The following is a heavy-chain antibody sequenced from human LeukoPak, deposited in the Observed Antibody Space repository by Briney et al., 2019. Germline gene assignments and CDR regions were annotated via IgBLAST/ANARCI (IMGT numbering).Heavy chain of an antibody. CDR2: IYSGGST. D-gene: IGHD3-22*01. V-gene: IGHV3-66*01. CDR3: ARDVRGSSGYYYEKGDY. J-gene: IGHJ4*02. CDR1: GFTVSSNY. Sequence: GGSLRLSCAASGFTVSSNYMSWVRQAPGKGLEWVSVIYSGGSTYYADSVKGRFTISRDNSKNTLYLQMNSLRAEDTAVYCCARDVRGSSGYYYEKGDYWGQGTLVTVSS.